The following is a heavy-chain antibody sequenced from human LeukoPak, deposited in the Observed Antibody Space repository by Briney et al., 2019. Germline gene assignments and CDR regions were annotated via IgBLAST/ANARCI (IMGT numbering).Heavy chain of an antibody. Sequence: GGSLRLSCVTSGFTFSNCWMSWVRQAPGKGLEWVANIKQDGGEQYYVDSVKGRFTISRDNAKNSLYQQMNSLSAEDTAVYYCARGEYGSGSYHIDYWGQGTLVTVSS. CDR1: GFTFSNCW. J-gene: IGHJ4*02. CDR2: IKQDGGEQ. V-gene: IGHV3-7*01. CDR3: ARGEYGSGSYHIDY. D-gene: IGHD3-10*01.